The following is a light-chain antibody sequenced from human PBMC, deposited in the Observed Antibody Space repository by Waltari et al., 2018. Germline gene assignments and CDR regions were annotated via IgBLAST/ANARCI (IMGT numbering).Light chain of an antibody. Sequence: EIVLTQSPGSLSSSPGESVTLPCRASQSVSSALAWYQQKPGQAPRILIFGASNRATGIPDRFSGSGSETDFSLTISRLEPEDFAVYYCQHYVRLPATFGRGTKVEIK. V-gene: IGKV3-20*01. J-gene: IGKJ1*01. CDR3: QHYVRLPAT. CDR1: QSVSSA. CDR2: GAS.